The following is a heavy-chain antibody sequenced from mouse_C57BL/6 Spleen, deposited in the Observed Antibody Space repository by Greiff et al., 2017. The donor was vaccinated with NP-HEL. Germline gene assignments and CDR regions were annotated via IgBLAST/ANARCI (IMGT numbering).Heavy chain of an antibody. V-gene: IGHV5-17*01. D-gene: IGHD1-1*01. CDR1: GFTFSDYG. Sequence: EVQLVESGGGLVKPGGSLKLSCAASGFTFSDYGMHWVRQAPEKGLEWVAYISSGSSTIYYADTVKGRFTIPRDNAKNTLFLQMTSLRSEDTAMYYCARRFYYYGSSLYYAMDYWGQGTSVTVSS. CDR3: ARRFYYYGSSLYYAMDY. CDR2: ISSGSSTI. J-gene: IGHJ4*01.